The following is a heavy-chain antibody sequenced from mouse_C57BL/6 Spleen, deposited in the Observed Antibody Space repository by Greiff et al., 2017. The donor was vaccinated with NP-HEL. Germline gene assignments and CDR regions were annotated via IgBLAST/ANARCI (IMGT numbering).Heavy chain of an antibody. Sequence: QVQLQQPGAELVKPGASVKMSCKASGYNGTSYGRKGGKKRTGQGREWIGDIYPGSGSTNYNEKFKSKATLTVDTSSSTAYMQLSSLTSEDSAVYYCARGNEDYWGQGTTLTVSS. J-gene: IGHJ2*01. CDR1: GYNGTSYG. CDR3: ARGNEDY. V-gene: IGHV1-55*01. CDR2: IYPGSGST.